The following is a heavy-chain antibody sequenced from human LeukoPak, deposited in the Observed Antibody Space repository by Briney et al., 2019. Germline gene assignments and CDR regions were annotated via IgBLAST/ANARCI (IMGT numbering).Heavy chain of an antibody. Sequence: SETLSLTCAVYGGSFSAYYWTWIRQPPGKGLEWIWEINHGGSTNYNPSLKSRVTISIDTSKNQFSLKLSSVTTADTAFYYCARYLDYGGNSRVFQHWGQGTLVTVSS. J-gene: IGHJ1*01. CDR3: ARYLDYGGNSRVFQH. CDR1: GGSFSAYY. V-gene: IGHV4-34*01. CDR2: INHGGST. D-gene: IGHD4-23*01.